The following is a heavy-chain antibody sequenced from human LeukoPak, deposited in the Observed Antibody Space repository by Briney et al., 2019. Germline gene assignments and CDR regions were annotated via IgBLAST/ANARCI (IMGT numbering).Heavy chain of an antibody. Sequence: PSETLSLTCTVSGGSISSSNYYWGWIRQPPGKGLEWIGSIYYSGSTYYNPSLKSRVTISVDTSKNQFSLKLSSVTAADTAVYYCARHRPGIAAAGGAFDIWGQGTMVTVSS. CDR1: GGSISSSNYY. J-gene: IGHJ3*02. D-gene: IGHD6-13*01. V-gene: IGHV4-39*01. CDR3: ARHRPGIAAAGGAFDI. CDR2: IYYSGST.